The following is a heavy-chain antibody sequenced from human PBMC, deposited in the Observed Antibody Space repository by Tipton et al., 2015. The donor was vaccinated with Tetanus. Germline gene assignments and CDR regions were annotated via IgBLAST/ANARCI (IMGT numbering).Heavy chain of an antibody. J-gene: IGHJ3*02. CDR3: AKDLLVRATEEYAFDI. CDR2: ISWNSGNV. Sequence: SLRLSCTASGFIFDDYAINWVRQAPGKGLEWVSRISWNSGNVGYADSVKGRFTISRDNAKNSLYLQMNSLRAEDTALYYCAKDLLVRATEEYAFDIWGQGTMVTVSS. V-gene: IGHV3-9*01. D-gene: IGHD1-26*01. CDR1: GFIFDDYA.